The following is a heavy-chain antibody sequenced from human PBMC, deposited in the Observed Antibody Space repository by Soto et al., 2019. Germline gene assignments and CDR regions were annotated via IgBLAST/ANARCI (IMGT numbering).Heavy chain of an antibody. J-gene: IGHJ4*02. CDR3: ARLPDLGRYFDWSHYYFDY. Sequence: SETLSLTCTVSGGSISSYYWSWIRQPPGKGLEWIGYIYYSGSTNYIPSLKSRVTISVDTSKNQFSLKLSSVTAADTAVYYCARLPDLGRYFDWSHYYFDYWGQGTLVTVSS. CDR2: IYYSGST. V-gene: IGHV4-59*08. CDR1: GGSISSYY. D-gene: IGHD3-9*01.